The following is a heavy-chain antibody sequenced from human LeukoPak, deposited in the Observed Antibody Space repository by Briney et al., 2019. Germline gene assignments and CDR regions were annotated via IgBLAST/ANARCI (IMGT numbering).Heavy chain of an antibody. CDR1: GGTFSSNA. J-gene: IGHJ5*02. V-gene: IGHV1-69*05. D-gene: IGHD3-10*01. Sequence: SVKVSCKASGGTFSSNAISWVRQAPGQGLEWMGGIIPIFGTANYAQKFQGRVTSTTDESTSTAYMELSSLRSEDTALYYCARRPEGLYGSGSYYNWFDPWGQGTLVTVSS. CDR2: IIPIFGTA. CDR3: ARRPEGLYGSGSYYNWFDP.